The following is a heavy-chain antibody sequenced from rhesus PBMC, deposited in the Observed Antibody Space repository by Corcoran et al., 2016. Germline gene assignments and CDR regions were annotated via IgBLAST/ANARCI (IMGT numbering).Heavy chain of an antibody. V-gene: IGHV4S2*01. CDR1: GASISSNY. D-gene: IGHD2-8*01. CDR3: AREYCSGGVCYEGWYGLDS. J-gene: IGHJ6*01. Sequence: QVQLQESGPGLVKPSETLPLTCAVSGASISSNYWSWIRPAPGKGLEWIGRIYGRGGSPHYNPPLKRRVTSSIDTSKNQFSLRLSFVTAADTAVYYCAREYCSGGVCYEGWYGLDSWGQGVVVTVSS. CDR2: IYGRGGSP.